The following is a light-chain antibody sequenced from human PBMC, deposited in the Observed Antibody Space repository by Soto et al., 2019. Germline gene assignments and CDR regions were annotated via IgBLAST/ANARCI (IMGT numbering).Light chain of an antibody. CDR2: WAS. V-gene: IGKV4-1*01. Sequence: DIVMTQSPDCLAVSLGERATINCKSSQSVLYSSNNKNYLAWYQQKPGQPPKLLIYWASTRESGVPDRFSGSGSGTDFTLTISSLQAEDVAVYYCQQYYSNTPTFGQGTKLEIK. J-gene: IGKJ2*01. CDR3: QQYYSNTPT. CDR1: QSVLYSSNNKNY.